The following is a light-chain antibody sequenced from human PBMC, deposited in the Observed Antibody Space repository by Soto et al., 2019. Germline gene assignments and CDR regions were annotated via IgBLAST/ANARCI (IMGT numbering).Light chain of an antibody. J-gene: IGKJ1*01. CDR2: GAS. CDR3: QQYNNWPPWT. Sequence: EIVMTQSPATLSVSPGERATLSCRASQSVSSNLAWYQQKPGQAPRLLIYGASTRATGIPARFSGSGSGTEFTLTLSSLQSEDFAVYSCQQYNNWPPWTFGQGTKVEMK. V-gene: IGKV3-15*01. CDR1: QSVSSN.